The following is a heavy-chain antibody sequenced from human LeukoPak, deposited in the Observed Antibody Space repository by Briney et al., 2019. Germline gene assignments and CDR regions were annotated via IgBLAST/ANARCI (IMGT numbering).Heavy chain of an antibody. D-gene: IGHD2-2*01. CDR1: DYTFSTYG. V-gene: IGHV1-18*01. J-gene: IGHJ3*02. Sequence: ASVKVSCKASDYTFSTYGITWVRQAPGQGLEWMGWISAYNGNTNYEQKLQGRATMTTDTSTSTAYLELKSLRSDDTAVYYCARASGSYCSSTSCNDAFDIWGQGTMVTVS. CDR2: ISAYNGNT. CDR3: ARASGSYCSSTSCNDAFDI.